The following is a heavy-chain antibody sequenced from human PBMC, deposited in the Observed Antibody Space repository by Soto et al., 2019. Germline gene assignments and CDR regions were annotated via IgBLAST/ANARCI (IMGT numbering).Heavy chain of an antibody. CDR2: INHSGST. CDR1: GGSFSGYY. J-gene: IGHJ5*02. V-gene: IGHV4-34*01. D-gene: IGHD6-6*01. CDR3: ARRKSSGKQLGNWFDP. Sequence: PSETLSLTCAVYGGSFSGYYCSWIRQPPGKGLEWIGEINHSGSTNYNPSLKSRVTISVDTSKNQFSLKLSSVTAADTAVYYCARRKSSGKQLGNWFDPWGQGTLVTVSS.